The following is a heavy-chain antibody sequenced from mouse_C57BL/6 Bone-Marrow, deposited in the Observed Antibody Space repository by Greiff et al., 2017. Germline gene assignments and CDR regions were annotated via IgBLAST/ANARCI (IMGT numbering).Heavy chain of an antibody. V-gene: IGHV1-42*01. CDR1: GYSFTGYY. J-gene: IGHJ1*03. Sequence: VQLQQSGPELVKPGASVKISCKASGYSFTGYYMNWVKQSPEKSLEWIGEINPSTGGTTYNQKFKAKATLTVDKSSSTAYMQLKSLTSDDSAVYYWARESFDSWGKGTTVTVSS. CDR2: INPSTGGT. CDR3: ARESFDS.